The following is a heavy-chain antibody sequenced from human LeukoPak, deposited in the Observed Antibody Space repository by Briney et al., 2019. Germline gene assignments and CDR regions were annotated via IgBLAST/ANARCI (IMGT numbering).Heavy chain of an antibody. CDR1: GGSISSSSYY. J-gene: IGHJ4*02. Sequence: SETLSLTCTVSGGSISSSSYYWGWIRQPPGKGLEWIGSIYYSGSTYYNPSLKSRVTISVDTSKNQFSLKLSSATAADTAVYYCARQDYDSSGYYPNTIDYWGQGTLVTVSS. V-gene: IGHV4-39*01. D-gene: IGHD3-22*01. CDR2: IYYSGST. CDR3: ARQDYDSSGYYPNTIDY.